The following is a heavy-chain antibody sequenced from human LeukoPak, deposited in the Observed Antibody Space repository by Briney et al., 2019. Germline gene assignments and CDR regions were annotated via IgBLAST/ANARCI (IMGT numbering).Heavy chain of an antibody. CDR2: ISSSGSTI. J-gene: IGHJ4*02. CDR1: GFTFSSYG. V-gene: IGHV3-48*04. Sequence: GGSLRLSCAASGFTFSSYGMHWVRQAPGKGLEWVSYISSSGSTIYYADSVKGRFTISRDNAKNSLYLQMNSPRAEDTAVYYCARSHYDFWSGSLYYFDYWGQGTLVTVSS. CDR3: ARSHYDFWSGSLYYFDY. D-gene: IGHD3-3*01.